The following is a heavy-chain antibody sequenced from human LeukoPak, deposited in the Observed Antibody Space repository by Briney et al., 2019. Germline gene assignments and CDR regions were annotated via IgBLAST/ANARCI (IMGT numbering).Heavy chain of an antibody. J-gene: IGHJ4*02. Sequence: SETLSLTCTVSGGSMSNYYWSWIRQPPGKGLEWIGYIYYSGSTNYNPSLESRVTISIDTSKNQFSLKLSSVTAADTAVYYCARQTTSPSDYWGQGTLVTVSS. D-gene: IGHD1-1*01. CDR3: ARQTTSPSDY. CDR1: GGSMSNYY. V-gene: IGHV4-59*01. CDR2: IYYSGST.